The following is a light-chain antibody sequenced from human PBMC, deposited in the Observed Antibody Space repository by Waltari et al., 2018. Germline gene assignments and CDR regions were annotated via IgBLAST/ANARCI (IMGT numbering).Light chain of an antibody. CDR2: AVS. V-gene: IGLV2-8*01. CDR1: SSDVGGYNY. CDR3: SSYAGSNKLV. J-gene: IGLJ2*01. Sequence: QSALTQPPSASGSPGQSVTISCTGTSSDVGGYNYVTWYQQHPGKAPKLLIYAVSKRPSGVPDPFSCSKSGNTASLTVSGLQAEDEADYYCSSYAGSNKLVFGGGTKLTVL.